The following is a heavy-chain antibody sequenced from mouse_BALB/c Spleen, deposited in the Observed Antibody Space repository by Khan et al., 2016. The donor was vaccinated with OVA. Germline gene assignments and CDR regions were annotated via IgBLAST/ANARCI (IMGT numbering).Heavy chain of an antibody. Sequence: EVQLVESGGDLVKTGGSLKLSCAASGFTFSTYGMSWVRQTPDKRLEWVATISSGGHYTYYIDSVKGRFTISRDTAKNILYLQMTSLRSEDTALYYCAILAYYFSSDGFAYLGQGSLVTVSA. V-gene: IGHV5-6*01. D-gene: IGHD1-1*02. J-gene: IGHJ3*01. CDR3: AILAYYFSSDGFAY. CDR1: GFTFSTYG. CDR2: ISSGGHYT.